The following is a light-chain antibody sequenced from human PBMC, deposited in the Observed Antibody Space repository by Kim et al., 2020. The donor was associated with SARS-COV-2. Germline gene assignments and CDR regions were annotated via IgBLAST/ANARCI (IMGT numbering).Light chain of an antibody. Sequence: PGKSATLSCRASQSLTGSYLAWYQQKAGQAPRLFIYGASSRATGIPDRFSGSGSGTDFTLTISRLEPEDFAVYYCQQYGSSLITFGGGTKVEIK. CDR2: GAS. V-gene: IGKV3-20*01. CDR1: QSLTGSY. J-gene: IGKJ4*01. CDR3: QQYGSSLIT.